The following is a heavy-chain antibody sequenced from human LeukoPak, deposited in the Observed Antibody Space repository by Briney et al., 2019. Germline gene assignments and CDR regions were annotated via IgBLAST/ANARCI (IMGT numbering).Heavy chain of an antibody. CDR1: GFTFSDYY. CDR3: ARRTVTRDWYFDL. V-gene: IGHV3-11*01. CDR2: ISSSGTTI. D-gene: IGHD4-17*01. J-gene: IGHJ2*01. Sequence: GGSLRLSCAASGFTFSDYYMSWIRQAPGGGLEWVSYISSSGTTIYYADSVKGRFTISRDNAKNSLYLQMNSLRAEDTAVYYCARRTVTRDWYFDLWGRGTLVTVSS.